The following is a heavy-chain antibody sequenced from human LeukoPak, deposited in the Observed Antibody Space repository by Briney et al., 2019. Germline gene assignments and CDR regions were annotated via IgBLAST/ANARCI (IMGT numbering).Heavy chain of an antibody. CDR2: INHSGST. CDR1: GGSFSGYY. CDR3: AREAGPGP. V-gene: IGHV4-34*01. Sequence: SETLSLTCAVYGGSFSGYYWNWIRQPPGKGLEWIGEINHSGSTNYNPSLRSRVTISVDTSKNQFSLKLSSVTAADTAVYYCAREAGPGPWGQGTLVTVSS. J-gene: IGHJ5*02.